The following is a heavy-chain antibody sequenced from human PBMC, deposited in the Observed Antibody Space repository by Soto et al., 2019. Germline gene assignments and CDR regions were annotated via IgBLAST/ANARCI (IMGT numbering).Heavy chain of an antibody. V-gene: IGHV5-51*01. D-gene: IGHD6-6*01. CDR2: IYPGDSDT. J-gene: IGHJ5*02. CDR1: GYSFSNNW. Sequence: GESLKISCKGSGYSFSNNWIGWVRQMPGKGLEWMGIIYPGDSDTKYSPSFQGQVTISADKSISTTYLQWSSLKASDTAIYYCARRGLGQLGFDPWGQGTLVTVSS. CDR3: ARRGLGQLGFDP.